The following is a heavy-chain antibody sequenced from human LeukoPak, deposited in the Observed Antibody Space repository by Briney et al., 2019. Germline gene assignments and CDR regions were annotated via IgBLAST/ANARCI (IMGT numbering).Heavy chain of an antibody. D-gene: IGHD4-17*01. CDR3: AILGGGYGDYSLSYAFDI. CDR2: IYTSGST. CDR1: GGSISSYY. J-gene: IGHJ3*02. V-gene: IGHV4-4*07. Sequence: SETLSFTCTVSGGSISSYYWSWIRQPAGKGLEWIGRIYTSGSTNYNPSLKSRVTMSVDTSKNQFSLKLSSVTAADTAVYYCAILGGGYGDYSLSYAFDIWGQGTMVTVSS.